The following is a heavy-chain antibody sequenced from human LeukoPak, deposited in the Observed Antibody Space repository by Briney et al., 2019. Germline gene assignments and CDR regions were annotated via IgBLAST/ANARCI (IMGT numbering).Heavy chain of an antibody. J-gene: IGHJ4*02. CDR3: ARDKGSERILWFGELLPDLFDY. CDR1: GDSVSSNSAA. Sequence: SQTLSLTCAISGDSVSSNSAAWNWIRQSPSRGLEWLGRTYYRSKWYNDYAVSVKSRITINPDTSKNQFSLQLNSVTPEDTAVYYCARDKGSERILWFGELLPDLFDYWGQGTLVTVSS. D-gene: IGHD3-10*01. V-gene: IGHV6-1*01. CDR2: TYYRSKWYN.